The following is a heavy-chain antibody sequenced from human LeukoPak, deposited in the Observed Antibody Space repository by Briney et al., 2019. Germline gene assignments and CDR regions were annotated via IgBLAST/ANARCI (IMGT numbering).Heavy chain of an antibody. V-gene: IGHV1-8*01. CDR2: MNPNSGNT. Sequence: GASVKVSCKASGYTFTSYDINWVRQATGQGLEWMGWMNPNSGNTGYAQKFQGRVTMTRNTSISTAYMELSSLRSEDTAVYYCARGIYNQLLFGYYWFDPWGQGTLVTVSS. CDR1: GYTFTSYD. CDR3: ARGIYNQLLFGYYWFDP. D-gene: IGHD2-2*01. J-gene: IGHJ5*02.